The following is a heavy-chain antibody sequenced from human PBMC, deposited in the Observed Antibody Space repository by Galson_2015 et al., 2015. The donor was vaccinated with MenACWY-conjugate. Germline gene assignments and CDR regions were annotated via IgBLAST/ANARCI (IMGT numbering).Heavy chain of an antibody. V-gene: IGHV4-39*01. Sequence: SETLSLTCIVSGGSISSNDFYCGWFRQPPGKGLEWIGNIHYSGGTYHNPPLKSRITTSVDTPKNQFSLNLASVTAADTAVYYCVRVHRVATGFDYWGHGTLVTVSS. CDR3: VRVHRVATGFDY. CDR1: GGSISSNDFY. D-gene: IGHD5-12*01. J-gene: IGHJ4*01. CDR2: IHYSGGT.